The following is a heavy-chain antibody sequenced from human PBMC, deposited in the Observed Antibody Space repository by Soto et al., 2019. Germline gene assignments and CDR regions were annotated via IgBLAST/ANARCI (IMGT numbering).Heavy chain of an antibody. V-gene: IGHV4-31*03. Sequence: QVQLQESGPGLVKPSQTLSLTCTVSGGSISSGGYYWSWIRQHPGKGLEWIGSLYYSGSTYYNPSLKSRVTITGDRSKNQFCRKLSAGTGADTAVYDCARESGSLYYYDSNGPHTFDIWGQGTMVTVSS. CDR1: GGSISSGGYY. J-gene: IGHJ3*02. D-gene: IGHD3-22*01. CDR2: LYYSGST. CDR3: ARESGSLYYYDSNGPHTFDI.